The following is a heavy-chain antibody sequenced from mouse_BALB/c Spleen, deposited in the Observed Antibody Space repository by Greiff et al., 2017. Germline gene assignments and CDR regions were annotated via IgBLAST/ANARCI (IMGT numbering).Heavy chain of an antibody. V-gene: IGHV3-6*02. CDR1: GYSITSGYY. CDR3: ARDHGNYAMDY. Sequence: EVKLVESGPGLVKPSQSLSLTCSVTGYSITSGYYWNWIRQFPGNKLEWMGYISYDGSNNYNPSLKNRISITRDTSKNQFFLKLNSVTTEDTATYYCARDHGNYAMDYWGQGTSVTVSS. J-gene: IGHJ4*01. CDR2: ISYDGSN. D-gene: IGHD2-1*01.